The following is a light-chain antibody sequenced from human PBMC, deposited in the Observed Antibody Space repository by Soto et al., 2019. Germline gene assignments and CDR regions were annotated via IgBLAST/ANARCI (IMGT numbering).Light chain of an antibody. CDR2: LGD. Sequence: QSVLTQPPSASSTPGQTVTISCSGSTFNIGTFYVYWYQHLPGTAPKLLIYLGDQRASGVSDRFSGSKSGTSASLAINGLRSDDEADYYCAAWDDNLNAYVSGSGTKLTVL. CDR3: AAWDDNLNAYV. V-gene: IGLV1-47*02. J-gene: IGLJ1*01. CDR1: TFNIGTFY.